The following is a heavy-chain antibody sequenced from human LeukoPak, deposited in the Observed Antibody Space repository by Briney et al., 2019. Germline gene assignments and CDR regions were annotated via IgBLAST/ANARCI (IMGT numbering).Heavy chain of an antibody. V-gene: IGHV3-48*02. CDR1: GFTFSSYS. D-gene: IGHD1-26*01. CDR2: ITASGTAM. J-gene: IGHJ4*02. Sequence: GGSLRLSCAASGFTFSSYSMNWVRQAPGKGLEWVSHITASGTAMFYADSVKGRFTISRDNARNSLYLQMNSLRDEDTAVYYCASSGSYRFDYWGQGTLVTISS. CDR3: ASSGSYRFDY.